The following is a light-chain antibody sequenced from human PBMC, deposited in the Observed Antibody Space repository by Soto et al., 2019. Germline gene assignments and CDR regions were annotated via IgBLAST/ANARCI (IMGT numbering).Light chain of an antibody. CDR3: CSYAGNSLWV. Sequence: QSALTQPRSVSGSPGQSVTISCTGTSSDVGGYNYVSWYQQHPGKAPKLVIYDVSKRPSGVPDRFSGSKSANTASLTISGLQAEDEADYYCCSYAGNSLWVFVGGTTLTVL. CDR2: DVS. J-gene: IGLJ3*02. V-gene: IGLV2-11*01. CDR1: SSDVGGYNY.